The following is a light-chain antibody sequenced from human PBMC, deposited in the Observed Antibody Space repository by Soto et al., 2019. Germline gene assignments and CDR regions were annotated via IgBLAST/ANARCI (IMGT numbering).Light chain of an antibody. CDR2: GAS. V-gene: IGKV3-20*01. J-gene: IGKJ3*01. CDR3: QQYGSSPLFT. Sequence: EIVLTQSPGTLSLSPGERATLYCRASQSVGSNYLAWYQQKPGQAPRVLIYGASSRATGIPDRFSGSGSGADFTLTISRLEPEDFAVYYCQQYGSSPLFTFGPGTKVDIK. CDR1: QSVGSNY.